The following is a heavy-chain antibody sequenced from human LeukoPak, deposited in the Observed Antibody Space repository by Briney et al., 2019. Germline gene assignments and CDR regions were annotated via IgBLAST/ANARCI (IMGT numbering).Heavy chain of an antibody. Sequence: XGSLRLSCAASGFTFSSYSMNWVRQAPGKGLEWVSSISSSSSYIYYADSVKGRFTISRDNAKNSLYLQMNSLRAEDTAVYYCARGPSRVGSSPIDIWGQGTMVTVSS. J-gene: IGHJ3*02. CDR3: ARGPSRVGSSPIDI. CDR2: ISSSSSYI. CDR1: GFTFSSYS. V-gene: IGHV3-21*01. D-gene: IGHD1-26*01.